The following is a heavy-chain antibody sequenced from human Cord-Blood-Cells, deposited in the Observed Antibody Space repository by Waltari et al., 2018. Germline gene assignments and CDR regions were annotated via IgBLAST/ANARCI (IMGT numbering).Heavy chain of an antibody. CDR3: ARGGSVAGNHYYYGMDV. Sequence: QVQLQQWGAGLLKHSETLSLTCAVYGETFSGYYWSGIRQPPGKGLEWIGEINHSGSTNYNPSLKSRVTISVDTSKNQFSLKLSSVTAADTAVYYCARGGSVAGNHYYYGMDVWGQGTTVTVSS. J-gene: IGHJ6*02. V-gene: IGHV4-34*01. CDR2: INHSGST. D-gene: IGHD6-19*01. CDR1: GETFSGYY.